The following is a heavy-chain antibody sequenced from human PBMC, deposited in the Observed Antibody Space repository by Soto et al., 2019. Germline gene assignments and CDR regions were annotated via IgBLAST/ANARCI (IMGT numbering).Heavy chain of an antibody. Sequence: GSLRLSCAASGFTFSSYAMSLVRQAPGKGLEWVSATSGSGGSTYYADSVKGRFTISRDNSKNTLYLQMNSLRAEDTAVYYCAKDGYGDSSGYKTAPSHHAFDIWGQGTMVTVSS. CDR3: AKDGYGDSSGYKTAPSHHAFDI. CDR2: TSGSGGST. CDR1: GFTFSSYA. V-gene: IGHV3-23*01. D-gene: IGHD3-22*01. J-gene: IGHJ3*02.